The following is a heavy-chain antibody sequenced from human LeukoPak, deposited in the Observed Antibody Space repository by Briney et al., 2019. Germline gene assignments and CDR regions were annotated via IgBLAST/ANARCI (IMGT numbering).Heavy chain of an antibody. CDR2: ISSRSSTK. CDR1: GFTFSSYS. CDR3: AREEEFSWNISYSYYMDV. J-gene: IGHJ6*03. V-gene: IGHV3-48*01. Sequence: GGSLRLSCAASGFTFSSYSMNWVRQAPGKGLEWVSYISSRSSTKYYADSVKGRFTISRDNAKNSLYLQMNSLRAEDTAVYYCAREEEFSWNISYSYYMDVWGKGTTVTVSS. D-gene: IGHD1/OR15-1a*01.